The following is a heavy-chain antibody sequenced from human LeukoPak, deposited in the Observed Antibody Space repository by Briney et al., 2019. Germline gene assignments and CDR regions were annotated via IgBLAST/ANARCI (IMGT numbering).Heavy chain of an antibody. J-gene: IGHJ5*02. Sequence: SETLSLTCAVYGGSFSGYYWSWVRQPPGKGLEWIGEINHSGSTNYTPSLKSRVTISVDTSKNQFSLKLSSVTAADTAVYHCARVLFIAAAGTGWFDPWGQGTLVTVSS. D-gene: IGHD6-13*01. V-gene: IGHV4-34*01. CDR3: ARVLFIAAAGTGWFDP. CDR1: GGSFSGYY. CDR2: INHSGST.